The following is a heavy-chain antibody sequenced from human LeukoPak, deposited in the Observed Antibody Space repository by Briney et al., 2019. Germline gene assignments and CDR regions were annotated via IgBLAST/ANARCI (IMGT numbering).Heavy chain of an antibody. D-gene: IGHD5-18*01. V-gene: IGHV4-34*01. CDR1: GGSFSGYY. Sequence: SETLSLTCAVYGGSFSGYYWSWIRQPPGKGLEWIGEINHSGSTNYNPSLKSRVTISVDTFKNQFSLKLSSVTAADTAVYYCAGYSYGYVDYWGQGTLVTVSS. CDR2: INHSGST. J-gene: IGHJ4*02. CDR3: AGYSYGYVDY.